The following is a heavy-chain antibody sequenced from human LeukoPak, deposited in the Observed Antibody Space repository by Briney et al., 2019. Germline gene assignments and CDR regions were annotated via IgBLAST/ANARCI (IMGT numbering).Heavy chain of an antibody. CDR3: ARVVAAAGNNWFDP. V-gene: IGHV4-30-4*07. D-gene: IGHD6-13*01. J-gene: IGHJ5*02. CDR1: GDSISSGGYS. Sequence: KSSETLSLTCVVSGDSISSGGYSWSWIRQTPGKGLEWIAYIHDSGSTYNNPSLKSRLSISIDTSKNQFSLKLNSVSAADTAVYYCARVVAAAGNNWFDPWGQGTLVTASS. CDR2: IHDSGST.